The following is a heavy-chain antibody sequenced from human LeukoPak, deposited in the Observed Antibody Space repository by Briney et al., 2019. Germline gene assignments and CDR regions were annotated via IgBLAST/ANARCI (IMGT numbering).Heavy chain of an antibody. CDR1: GYTFTSYD. CDR3: ARAYSYYYYMDV. CDR2: MNPNSGNT. Sequence: ASVKVSCKASGYTFTSYDINWVRQATGQGLEGMGWMNPNSGNTGYAQKFQGRVTITRNDSISTAYMELSSLRSEDTAVYYCARAYSYYYYMDVWGKGTTVTVSS. V-gene: IGHV1-8*03. J-gene: IGHJ6*03.